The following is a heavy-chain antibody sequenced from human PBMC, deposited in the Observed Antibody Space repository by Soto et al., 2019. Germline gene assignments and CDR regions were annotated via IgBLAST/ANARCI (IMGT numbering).Heavy chain of an antibody. CDR3: ARAYYDILTGYEVIDY. D-gene: IGHD3-9*01. CDR2: IYHSGST. CDR1: GGSISSGGYS. J-gene: IGHJ4*02. V-gene: IGHV4-30-2*01. Sequence: SETLSLTCAVSGGSISSGGYSWSWIRQPPGKGLEWIGYIYHSGSTYYNPSLKSRVTISVDRSKNQFSLKLSSVTAADTAVYYCARAYYDILTGYEVIDYWGQGTLVTVSS.